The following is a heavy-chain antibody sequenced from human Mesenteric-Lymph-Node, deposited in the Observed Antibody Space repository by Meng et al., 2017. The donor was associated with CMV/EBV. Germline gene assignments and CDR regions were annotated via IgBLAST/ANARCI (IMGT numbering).Heavy chain of an antibody. CDR2: IWYDGSNK. D-gene: IGHD1-1*01. CDR3: ARKTTGTLGVDY. Sequence: SCAASEFTFRSYGMHWVRQAPGKGLEWVAVIWYDGSNKYYADSVKGRFTISRDNSKNTLYLQMNSLRLEDTAVYYCARKTTGTLGVDYWGQGTLVTVSS. CDR1: EFTFRSYG. V-gene: IGHV3-33*01. J-gene: IGHJ4*02.